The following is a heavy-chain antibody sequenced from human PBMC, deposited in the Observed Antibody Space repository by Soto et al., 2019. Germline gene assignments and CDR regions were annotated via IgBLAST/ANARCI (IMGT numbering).Heavy chain of an antibody. D-gene: IGHD6-13*01. CDR1: GGSISSSIYY. Sequence: SETLSLTCTVSGGSISSSIYYWGWIRHPPGNGLEWIGSIYYSGSTYYNPSLKSRVTISVDTSKNQFSLKLSSVTAADTAVYYCARTTANSSSWSYYYYGTDVWGQGSTVTV. V-gene: IGHV4-39*01. J-gene: IGHJ6*02. CDR2: IYYSGST. CDR3: ARTTANSSSWSYYYYGTDV.